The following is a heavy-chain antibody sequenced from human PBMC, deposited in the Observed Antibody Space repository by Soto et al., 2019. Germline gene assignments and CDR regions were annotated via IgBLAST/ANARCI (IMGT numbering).Heavy chain of an antibody. CDR3: ARGRSSHSRSWYFTRNAFDI. CDR1: GGTFSSYA. V-gene: IGHV1-69*01. CDR2: IIPIFGTA. J-gene: IGHJ3*02. D-gene: IGHD6-13*01. Sequence: QVQLVQSGAEVKKPGSSVKVSCKASGGTFSSYAISWVRQAPGQGLEWMGGIIPIFGTANYAQKFQGRVTITADESTSTAYMELSSLRSEDTAVYYCARGRSSHSRSWYFTRNAFDIWGQGTMVTVSS.